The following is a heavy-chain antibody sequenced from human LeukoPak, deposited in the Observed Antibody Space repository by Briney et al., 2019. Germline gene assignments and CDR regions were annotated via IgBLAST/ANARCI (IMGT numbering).Heavy chain of an antibody. J-gene: IGHJ4*02. D-gene: IGHD6-19*01. CDR2: ITGTGGST. CDR3: AKGVRQWLTPSFDY. Sequence: PGGSLRLSCAASGFSFSNYVMNWVRQAPGKGPEWVSTITGTGGSTYYADSVKGRFSISRDNSKNTLYLQMNSLRAEDTAVYYCAKGVRQWLTPSFDYWGQGTLVTVSS. CDR1: GFSFSNYV. V-gene: IGHV3-23*01.